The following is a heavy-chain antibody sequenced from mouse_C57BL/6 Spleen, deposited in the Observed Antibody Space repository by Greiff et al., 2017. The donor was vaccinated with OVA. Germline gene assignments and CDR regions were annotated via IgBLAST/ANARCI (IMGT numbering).Heavy chain of an antibody. CDR3: ASAYYSNYEDY. D-gene: IGHD2-5*01. CDR2: ISYDGSN. V-gene: IGHV3-6*01. J-gene: IGHJ2*01. CDR1: GYSITSGYY. Sequence: VQLKESGPGLVKPSQSLSLTCSVTGYSITSGYYWNWIRQFPGNKLEWMGYISYDGSNNYNPSLKNRISITRDTSKNQFFLKLNSVTTEDTATYYCASAYYSNYEDYWGQGTTLTVSS.